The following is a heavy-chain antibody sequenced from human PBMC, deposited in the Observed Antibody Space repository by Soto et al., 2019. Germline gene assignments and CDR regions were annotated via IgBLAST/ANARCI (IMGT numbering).Heavy chain of an antibody. V-gene: IGHV4-39*01. D-gene: IGHD6-13*01. CDR1: GGSISSSSYY. J-gene: IGHJ4*02. CDR3: ARHPGSIAAAGTFDY. Sequence: SETLSLTCTVSGGSISSSSYYWGWIRQPPGKGLEWIGSIYYSGSTYYNPSLKSRVTISVDTSKNQFSLKLSSVTAADTAVYYCARHPGSIAAAGTFDYWGQGTLVTVSS. CDR2: IYYSGST.